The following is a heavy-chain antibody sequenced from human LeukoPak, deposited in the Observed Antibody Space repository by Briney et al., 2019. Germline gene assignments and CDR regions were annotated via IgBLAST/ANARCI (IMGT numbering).Heavy chain of an antibody. D-gene: IGHD3-22*01. J-gene: IGHJ4*02. CDR2: INPNSGDT. CDR3: ARDERYDSSGYPFDY. Sequence: ASVKVSCKASGYTFTGYFIHWVRQAPGQGLEWMGWINPNSGDTNYAQNFQGRVTMTRDTSISTAYMEVSRLRSDDTDVYYCARDERYDSSGYPFDYWGQGTLVTVSS. CDR1: GYTFTGYF. V-gene: IGHV1-2*02.